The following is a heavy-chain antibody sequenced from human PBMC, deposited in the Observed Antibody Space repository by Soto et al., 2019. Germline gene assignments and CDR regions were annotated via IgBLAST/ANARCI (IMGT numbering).Heavy chain of an antibody. J-gene: IGHJ5*01. CDR3: ASVTVENKHWGFDS. D-gene: IGHD7-27*01. V-gene: IGHV4-61*01. CDR2: IYYSGST. Sequence: QVQLQESGPGLVKPSETLSLTCTVSGGSVSSGNDYWSLIRQPPGKGLEWIGYIYYSGSTSYNPSLKSRVTMSADMSNNQISLKLISMPAADTATYYCASVTVENKHWGFDSWGQGTLVTVSS. CDR1: GGSVSSGNDY.